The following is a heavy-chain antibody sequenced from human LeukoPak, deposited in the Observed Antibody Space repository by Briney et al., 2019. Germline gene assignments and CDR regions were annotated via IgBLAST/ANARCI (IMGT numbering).Heavy chain of an antibody. V-gene: IGHV4-4*09. Sequence: SETLSLTCTLSGGSISSYYWSWIRQPPGKGLEWIGYIYTSGSTNYNPSLKSRVTISVDTSKNQFSLKLSSVTAADTAVYYCASLRAAFNWFDPWGQGTLVTVSS. CDR3: ASLRAAFNWFDP. J-gene: IGHJ5*02. D-gene: IGHD2-15*01. CDR2: IYTSGST. CDR1: GGSISSYY.